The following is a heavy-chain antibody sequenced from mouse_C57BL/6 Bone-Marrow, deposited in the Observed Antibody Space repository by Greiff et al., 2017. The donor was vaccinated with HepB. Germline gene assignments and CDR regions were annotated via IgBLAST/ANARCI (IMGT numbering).Heavy chain of an antibody. CDR3: ASPISSSWYFDV. V-gene: IGHV7-3*01. J-gene: IGHJ1*03. CDR2: IRNKANGYTT. Sequence: EVQVVESGGGLVQPGGSLSLSCAASGFTFTDYYMSWVRQPPGKALEWLGFIRNKANGYTTEYSASVKGRFTISSDNSQSILYLQMNALRAEDSATYYCASPISSSWYFDVWGTGTTVTVSS. CDR1: GFTFTDYY.